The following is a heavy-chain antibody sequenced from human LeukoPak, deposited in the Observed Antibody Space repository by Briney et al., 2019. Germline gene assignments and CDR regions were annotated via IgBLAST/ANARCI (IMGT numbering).Heavy chain of an antibody. CDR1: GYSFTNYW. CDR2: IYPGDSDT. V-gene: IGHV5-51*01. Sequence: GESLKISCKGSGYSFTNYWIGWVRQMPGKGLEWMGIIYPGDSDTRYSPSFQGQVTISADKSINTAYLQWSSLKASDTAMYYCARRGVVGSKVFDYWGQGTLVTVSS. J-gene: IGHJ4*02. CDR3: ARRGVVGSKVFDY. D-gene: IGHD1-26*01.